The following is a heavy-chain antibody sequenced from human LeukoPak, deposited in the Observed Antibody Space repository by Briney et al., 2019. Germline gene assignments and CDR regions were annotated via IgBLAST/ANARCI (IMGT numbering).Heavy chain of an antibody. CDR1: GFTFSSYS. Sequence: PGGSLRVSCAASGFTFSSYSMNWVRQAPGKWLEWVSSISSSSSYIYYADSVKGRFTISRDNAKNSLYLQMNSLRAEDTAVYYCARMRRVGKEDAFDIWGQGTMVTVSS. CDR2: ISSSSSYI. D-gene: IGHD1-14*01. CDR3: ARMRRVGKEDAFDI. J-gene: IGHJ3*02. V-gene: IGHV3-21*01.